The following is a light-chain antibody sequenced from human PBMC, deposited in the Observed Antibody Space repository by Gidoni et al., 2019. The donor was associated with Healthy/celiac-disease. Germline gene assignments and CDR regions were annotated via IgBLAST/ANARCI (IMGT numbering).Light chain of an antibody. V-gene: IGKV3-11*01. Sequence: EIVLTQSPATLSSSPVERATLSCRASQSVSSYLAWYQQKPGQAPRLLIYDASNRATGIPARFSGSGSGTDFTLTISSLEPEDFAVYNCQQRSNWPPITFGQGTRLEIK. CDR1: QSVSSY. CDR2: DAS. CDR3: QQRSNWPPIT. J-gene: IGKJ5*01.